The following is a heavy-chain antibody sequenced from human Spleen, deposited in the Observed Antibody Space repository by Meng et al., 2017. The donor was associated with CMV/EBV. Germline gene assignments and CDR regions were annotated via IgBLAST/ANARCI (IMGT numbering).Heavy chain of an antibody. CDR2: IEKARREM. D-gene: IGHD2-21*01. V-gene: IGHV3-7*01. Sequence: LRGGCECCGCIFGDVWMGWVRQAPGNGLGWVASIEKARREMFFVVAVKGRFTISRDNARNTVYLEMNSLRDDDTAIYFCFMGHYSGAWGQGTLVTVSS. CDR1: GCIFGDVW. CDR3: FMGHYSGA. J-gene: IGHJ5*02.